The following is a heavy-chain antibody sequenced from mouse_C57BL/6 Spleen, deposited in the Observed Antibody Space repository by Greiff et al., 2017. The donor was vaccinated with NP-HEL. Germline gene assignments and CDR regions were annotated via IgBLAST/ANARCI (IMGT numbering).Heavy chain of an antibody. CDR3: ASPTIVTRGYYAMDY. V-gene: IGHV2-2*01. D-gene: IGHD2-5*01. Sequence: QVQLKESGPGLVQPSQSLSITCTVSGFSLTSYGVHWVRQSPGKGLEWLGVIWSGGSTDYNAAFISRLSISKDNSKSQVFFKMNSLQADDTAIYYCASPTIVTRGYYAMDYWGQGTSVTVSS. CDR2: IWSGGST. CDR1: GFSLTSYG. J-gene: IGHJ4*01.